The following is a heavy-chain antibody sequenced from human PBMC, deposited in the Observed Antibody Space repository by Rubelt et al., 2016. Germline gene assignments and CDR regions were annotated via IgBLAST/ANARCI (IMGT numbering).Heavy chain of an antibody. CDR1: GYTFTTYG. D-gene: IGHD6-13*01. Sequence: QVQLVQSGAEVKKPGASVKVSCKASGYTFTTYGINWVRQAPGQGLEWMGWISAYNGNTNHAQKLQGRVTMNTDTSTSTAYMELRSLRSDDTAVYYCARVISGVEYSSSWHFDYWGQGTLVTVSS. V-gene: IGHV1-18*01. CDR3: ARVISGVEYSSSWHFDY. CDR2: ISAYNGNT. J-gene: IGHJ4*02.